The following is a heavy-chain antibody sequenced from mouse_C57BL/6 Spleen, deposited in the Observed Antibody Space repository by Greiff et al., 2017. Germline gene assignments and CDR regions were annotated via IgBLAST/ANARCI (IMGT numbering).Heavy chain of an antibody. J-gene: IGHJ1*03. CDR3: AREATRYFDV. V-gene: IGHV1-52*01. CDR2: IDSSDSET. Sequence: QVQLQQPGAELVRPGSSVKLSCKASGYTFTSYWMHWVKQRPIQGLEWIGNIDSSDSETHYNQKFKDKATLTVDKSSSTADMQLSSLTSEDAAVYYCAREATRYFDVWGTGTTVTVSS. D-gene: IGHD1-1*01. CDR1: GYTFTSYW.